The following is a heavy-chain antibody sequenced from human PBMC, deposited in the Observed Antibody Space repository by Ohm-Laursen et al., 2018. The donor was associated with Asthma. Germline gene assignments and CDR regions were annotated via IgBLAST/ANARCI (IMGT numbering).Heavy chain of an antibody. CDR2: IYWDDDK. CDR1: GFSLSTNGVG. J-gene: IGHJ3*02. V-gene: IGHV2-5*02. CDR3: ARIIAYGDYASAFDI. Sequence: TQTLTLTCTFSGFSLSTNGVGVGWIRQPPGKALEWLALIYWDDDKRYSPSLKSRVTIAKDTSKNQVVLTVTNVDPVDTATYFCARIIAYGDYASAFDIWGQGTMVTVSS. D-gene: IGHD4-17*01.